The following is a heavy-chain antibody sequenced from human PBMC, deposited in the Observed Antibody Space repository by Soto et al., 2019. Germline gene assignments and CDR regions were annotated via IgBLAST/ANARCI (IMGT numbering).Heavy chain of an antibody. Sequence: QVQLVESGGGVVQPGNSLRLSCTASGFTFSSYAMYWVRQAPGKGLEWVAFIWYDGSNKEYADTVTGRFTISRDNSKSILYLQMNSLRVEDTAVYYCARGHKRASGWFDPWGQGTLVTVSS. V-gene: IGHV3-33*01. CDR2: IWYDGSNK. CDR1: GFTFSSYA. CDR3: ARGHKRASGWFDP. J-gene: IGHJ5*02. D-gene: IGHD6-25*01.